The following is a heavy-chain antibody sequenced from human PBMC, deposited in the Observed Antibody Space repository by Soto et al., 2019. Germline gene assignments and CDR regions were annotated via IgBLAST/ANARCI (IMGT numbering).Heavy chain of an antibody. J-gene: IGHJ6*01. V-gene: IGHV4-4*02. CDR1: VGSISSSNW. Sequence: SETLSLTCAFSVGSISSSNWWSWVRQPPGKGLEWIGEIYHSGSTNYNPSLKSRVTISVDKSKNQFSLKLSSVTAADTAVYYCAREAEEYYYGTDVWGQRTPVSVSS. CDR3: AREAEEYYYGTDV. CDR2: IYHSGST.